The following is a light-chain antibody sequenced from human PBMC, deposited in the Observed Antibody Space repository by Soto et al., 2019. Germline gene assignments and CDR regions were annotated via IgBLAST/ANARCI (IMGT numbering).Light chain of an antibody. CDR2: VAS. CDR3: QQYGSSPIT. J-gene: IGKJ5*01. CDR1: QSVSSNY. V-gene: IGKV3-20*01. Sequence: EIVLTQSPGTLSLSPGERATLSCRASQSVSSNYLAWYQQKPGQAPRVLIYVASSRATGIPDRFSGSGSGTDFTLTITRLEPEAFAVYYCQQYGSSPITFGRGTRLEIK.